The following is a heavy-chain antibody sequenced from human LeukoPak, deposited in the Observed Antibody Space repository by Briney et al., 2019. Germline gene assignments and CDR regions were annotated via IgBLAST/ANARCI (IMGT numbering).Heavy chain of an antibody. CDR1: GYTFTSHY. V-gene: IGHV1-46*01. CDR3: ATARRLEGYCSSITCLVPYNWLDS. J-gene: IGHJ5*01. Sequence: ASVKVSCKASGYTFTSHYMHWVRQAPGQGLEWMGIINPSGGSTSYAQKFQGRVTMTRDTSTSTVYMDLRSLRSEDTAVYYCATARRLEGYCSSITCLVPYNWLDSWGQGTLVTVSS. D-gene: IGHD2-2*01. CDR2: INPSGGST.